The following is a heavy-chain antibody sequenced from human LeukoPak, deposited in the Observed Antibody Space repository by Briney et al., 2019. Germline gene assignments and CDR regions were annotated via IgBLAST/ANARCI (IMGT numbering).Heavy chain of an antibody. Sequence: SETLSLTCTVSGGSISNYYWSWIRQPAGKGLEWIGRIYTSGSTNYNPSLKSRVTMSVDTSKNQFSLKLSSVTAADTAVYYCARDHYPSRAFDIWGQGTMVTVSS. J-gene: IGHJ3*02. V-gene: IGHV4-4*07. CDR2: IYTSGST. CDR1: GGSISNYY. CDR3: ARDHYPSRAFDI. D-gene: IGHD1-26*01.